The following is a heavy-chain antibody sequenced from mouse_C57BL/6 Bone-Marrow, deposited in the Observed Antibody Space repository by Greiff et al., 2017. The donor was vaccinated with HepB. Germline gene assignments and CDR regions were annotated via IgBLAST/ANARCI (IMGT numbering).Heavy chain of an antibody. CDR1: GFTFSDYG. J-gene: IGHJ4*01. CDR3: ARGDDYYAMDY. CDR2: ISSGSSTI. V-gene: IGHV5-17*01. Sequence: EVQLQESGGGLVKPGGSLKLSCAASGFTFSDYGMHWVRQAPEKGLEWVAYISSGSSTIYYADTVKGRFTISRDNAKNTLFLQMTRLRSEDTAMYYCARGDDYYAMDYWGQGTSVTVSS.